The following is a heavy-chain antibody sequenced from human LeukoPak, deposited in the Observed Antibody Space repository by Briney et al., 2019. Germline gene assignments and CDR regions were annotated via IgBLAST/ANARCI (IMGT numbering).Heavy chain of an antibody. V-gene: IGHV4-4*07. Sequence: SETLSLTCTVSGGSISSYYWSWIRQPAGKGLEWIGRIYTSGSTNYNPSLKSRVTMSVDTSKNQFSLKLSSVTAADTAVYYCARERRGRKEGPSGFDPWGQGTLVTVSS. CDR1: GGSISSYY. CDR3: ARERRGRKEGPSGFDP. D-gene: IGHD3-10*01. J-gene: IGHJ5*02. CDR2: IYTSGST.